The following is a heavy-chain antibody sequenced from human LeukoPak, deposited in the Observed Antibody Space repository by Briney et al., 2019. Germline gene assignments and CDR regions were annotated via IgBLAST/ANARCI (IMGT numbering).Heavy chain of an antibody. Sequence: PSETLSLTCAVYGGSFSGYYWSWIRQPPGKGLEWIGEINHSGSTNYNPSLKSRVTISVDTSKNQFSLKLSSVTAADTAVYYCASVRYFDDWGAQNRFDPWGQGTLVTVSS. V-gene: IGHV4-34*01. D-gene: IGHD3-9*01. CDR2: INHSGST. CDR3: ASVRYFDDWGAQNRFDP. CDR1: GGSFSGYY. J-gene: IGHJ5*02.